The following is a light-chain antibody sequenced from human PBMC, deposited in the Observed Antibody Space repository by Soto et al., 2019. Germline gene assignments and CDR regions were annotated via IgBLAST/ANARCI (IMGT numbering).Light chain of an antibody. V-gene: IGLV1-40*01. Sequence: QSVLTQPPSVSEAPGQRVTISCTGSSSNIGAGYEAHWYQQVPGKAPKLLIYENNNRPSGVPDRFSGSKSGTSASLAITGLQAEEEAEYYCQSYDSSLSGYVFGTGTKVTVL. J-gene: IGLJ1*01. CDR1: SSNIGAGYE. CDR3: QSYDSSLSGYV. CDR2: ENN.